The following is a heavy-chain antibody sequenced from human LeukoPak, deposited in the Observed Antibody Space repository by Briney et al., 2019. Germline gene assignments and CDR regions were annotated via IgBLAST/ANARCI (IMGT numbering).Heavy chain of an antibody. V-gene: IGHV3-21*01. CDR2: ISSSSSYI. CDR1: GFTFSSYS. CDR3: ARDRGIAVAVPFDY. D-gene: IGHD6-19*01. Sequence: PGGSLRLSCAASGFTFSSYSMNWVRQAPGKGLEWVSSISSSSSYIYYADSVKGRFTISRDNAKNSLYLQMNSLRAEDTAVYYCARDRGIAVAVPFDYWGQGTLVTVSS. J-gene: IGHJ4*02.